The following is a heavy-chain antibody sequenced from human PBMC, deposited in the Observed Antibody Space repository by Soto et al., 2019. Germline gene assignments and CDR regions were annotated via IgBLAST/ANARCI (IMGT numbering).Heavy chain of an antibody. CDR3: ARPAARWFGEYGTHYYYYMDV. D-gene: IGHD3-10*01. J-gene: IGHJ6*03. CDR2: MNPNSCNT. Sequence: QVQLVQSGAEVKKPGASVKVSCKASGYTFTSYDINWVRQATGQGLECMGWMNPNSCNTGYAQKFQVRVTMTRNTSISTAYMELSSLRSEDTAVYYCARPAARWFGEYGTHYYYYMDVWGKGTTVTVSS. CDR1: GYTFTSYD. V-gene: IGHV1-8*01.